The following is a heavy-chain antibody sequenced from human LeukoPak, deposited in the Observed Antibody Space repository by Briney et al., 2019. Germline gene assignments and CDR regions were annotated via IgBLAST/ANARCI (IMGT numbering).Heavy chain of an antibody. V-gene: IGHV3-21*01. Sequence: PGGSLRLSCAASGFTFSSYSMNWVRQAPGKGLEWVSSISSSSSYIYYADSVKGRFTISRDNAKNSLYLQMNSLRAEDTAVYYCARGEYCGGDCYSDWGQGTLVTVSP. CDR2: ISSSSSYI. J-gene: IGHJ4*02. CDR1: GFTFSSYS. CDR3: ARGEYCGGDCYSD. D-gene: IGHD2-21*02.